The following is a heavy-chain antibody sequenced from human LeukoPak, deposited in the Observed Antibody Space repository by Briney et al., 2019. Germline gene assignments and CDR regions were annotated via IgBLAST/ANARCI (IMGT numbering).Heavy chain of an antibody. D-gene: IGHD6-13*01. J-gene: IGHJ4*02. CDR2: MNPNSGNT. Sequence: ASVKVSCKASGYTFTSYDINWVRQATGQGLEWMGWMNPNSGNTGYAQKFQGRGTMTRNTSISTAYMELSSLRSEDTAVYYCARGAGVAALSTLDYWGQGTLVTVSS. CDR1: GYTFTSYD. V-gene: IGHV1-8*01. CDR3: ARGAGVAALSTLDY.